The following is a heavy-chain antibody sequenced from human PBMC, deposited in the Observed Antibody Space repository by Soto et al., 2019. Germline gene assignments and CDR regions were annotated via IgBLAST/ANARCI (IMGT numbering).Heavy chain of an antibody. J-gene: IGHJ4*02. CDR2: IWYDENNK. CDR3: ARDKGGGAVVPDY. CDR1: GFTFNTYG. Sequence: QVQVVESGGGVVQPGRSLRLSCAASGFTFNTYGMHWVRQAPGKGLEWVAVIWYDENNKYYADSVKGRFTISRDNSKNTLDLQMNSLRGEDTAVYYCARDKGGGAVVPDYWGQGTLVTVSS. D-gene: IGHD6-19*01. V-gene: IGHV3-33*01.